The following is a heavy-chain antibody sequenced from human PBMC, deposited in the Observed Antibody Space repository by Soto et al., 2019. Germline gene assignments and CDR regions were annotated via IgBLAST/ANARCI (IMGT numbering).Heavy chain of an antibody. Sequence: ASVKVSFKASGYTFINFDISWVRQAAGQGLEWLGWMNPGSGKTGYASKFQGRVAMTRDASTGTSHLELSSLTSDDTAVYYCARMASAGTLNWFDPWGQGTLVTVSS. V-gene: IGHV1-8*02. CDR3: ARMASAGTLNWFDP. CDR1: GYTFINFD. CDR2: MNPGSGKT. D-gene: IGHD6-13*01. J-gene: IGHJ5*02.